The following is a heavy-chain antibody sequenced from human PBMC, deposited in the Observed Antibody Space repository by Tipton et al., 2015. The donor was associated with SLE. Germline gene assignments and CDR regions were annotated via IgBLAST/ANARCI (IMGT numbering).Heavy chain of an antibody. CDR1: GFTFSSYA. D-gene: IGHD6-6*01. J-gene: IGHJ3*02. Sequence: SLRLSCAASGFTFSSYAMSWVRQAPGKGLEWVSAISGSGGSTYYADSVKGRFTISRDNAKNSLYLQMNSLRAEDTAVYYCARDWDSSSSEEGNAFDIWGQGTMVTVSS. V-gene: IGHV3-23*01. CDR2: ISGSGGST. CDR3: ARDWDSSSSEEGNAFDI.